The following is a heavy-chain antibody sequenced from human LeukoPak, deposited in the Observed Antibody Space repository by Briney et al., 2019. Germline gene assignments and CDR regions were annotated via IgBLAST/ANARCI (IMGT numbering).Heavy chain of an antibody. CDR3: ATTWVTTDAFDI. V-gene: IGHV1-2*02. Sequence: GASVKVSCKASGYTYTGYYMHWVRQAPGQGLEWMGWINPNSGGTNYAQKFQGRVTMTRDTSISTAYMELSRLRSDDTAVYYCATTWVTTDAFDIWGQGTMVTVSS. CDR1: GYTYTGYY. J-gene: IGHJ3*02. D-gene: IGHD1-1*01. CDR2: INPNSGGT.